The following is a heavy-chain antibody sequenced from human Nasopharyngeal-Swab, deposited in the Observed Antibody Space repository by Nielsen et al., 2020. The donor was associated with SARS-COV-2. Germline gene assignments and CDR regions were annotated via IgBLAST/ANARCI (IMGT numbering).Heavy chain of an antibody. Sequence: GGSLRLSCAASGFTFSDYYMSWIRQAPGKGLEWVSYISSSGSTIYYADSVKGRFTISRDNAKISLYLQMNSLRAEDTAVYYCARTIAAAGPYGMDVWGQGTTVTVSS. CDR2: ISSSGSTI. D-gene: IGHD6-13*01. CDR3: ARTIAAAGPYGMDV. V-gene: IGHV3-11*04. J-gene: IGHJ6*02. CDR1: GFTFSDYY.